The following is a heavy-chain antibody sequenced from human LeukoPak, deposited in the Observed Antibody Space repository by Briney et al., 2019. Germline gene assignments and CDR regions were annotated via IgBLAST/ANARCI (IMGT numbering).Heavy chain of an antibody. CDR1: GFTFSDYW. J-gene: IGHJ4*02. CDR2: INPDGSDK. D-gene: IGHD3-16*02. CDR3: ARDPRWNFDY. V-gene: IGHV3-7*04. Sequence: GGSLRLSCAASGFTFSDYWMIWGRQVPGKGLEWVAKINPDGSDKSYVDSVKGRFTISRDNAKNSLYLQMNSLRAEDTAVYYCARDPRWNFDYWGQGTLVTVSS.